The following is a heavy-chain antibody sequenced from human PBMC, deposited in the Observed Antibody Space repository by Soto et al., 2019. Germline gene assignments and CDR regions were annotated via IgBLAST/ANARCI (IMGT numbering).Heavy chain of an antibody. CDR1: GGSISSYY. CDR3: ARSNVNIPRPYWFDP. D-gene: IGHD2-8*01. J-gene: IGHJ5*02. V-gene: IGHV4-59*01. Sequence: SETLSLTCTVSGGSISSYYWSWIRQPPGKGLEWIGYIYYSGSTNYNPSLKSRVTISVDTSKNQFSLKLSSVTAADTAVYYCARSNVNIPRPYWFDPWGQGTLVTVSS. CDR2: IYYSGST.